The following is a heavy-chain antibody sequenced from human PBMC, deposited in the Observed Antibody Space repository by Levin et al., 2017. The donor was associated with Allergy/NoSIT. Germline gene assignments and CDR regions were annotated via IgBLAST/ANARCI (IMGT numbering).Heavy chain of an antibody. CDR2: IYDTGNT. CDR1: GGSISSDN. J-gene: IGHJ4*02. Sequence: SETLSLTCTVSGGSISSDNWSWIRQPPGKGLEWIGYIYDTGNTNYNPSLKSRVTLSVDTSKNQFSLKLSSVTPADTAVYYCARFVWGSYRGFDYWGQGTLVTVSS. V-gene: IGHV4-59*01. D-gene: IGHD3-16*02. CDR3: ARFVWGSYRGFDY.